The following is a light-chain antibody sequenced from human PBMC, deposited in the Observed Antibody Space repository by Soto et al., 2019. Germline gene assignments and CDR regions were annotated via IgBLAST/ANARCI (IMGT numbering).Light chain of an antibody. CDR2: EVN. Sequence: QSVLTQPDSVSGSPRQSITISCTGASSDVGSYTYVSWYQQHPGKAPKLMIYEVNNRPSGVSNRFSGSKSGNTASLTISGLQAEDEADYYCSSYTSSSTLYVCGTGTKVTVL. J-gene: IGLJ1*01. CDR1: SSDVGSYTY. V-gene: IGLV2-14*01. CDR3: SSYTSSSTLYV.